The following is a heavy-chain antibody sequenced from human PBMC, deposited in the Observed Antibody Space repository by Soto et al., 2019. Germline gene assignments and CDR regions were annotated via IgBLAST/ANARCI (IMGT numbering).Heavy chain of an antibody. CDR2: IDTSGTT. J-gene: IGHJ6*02. V-gene: IGHV4-4*07. CDR3: ARGPRGYVYYHGMDV. Sequence: QVQESGPGLVKPSETLSLTCTVSGGSISSYYVSWIRQSAGKGLEWIGRIDTSGTTNYNPSLKSRVTMSVDASKSQFSLNLSSVTAADTAVYYCARGPRGYVYYHGMDVWGQGTTVTVSS. D-gene: IGHD3-16*01. CDR1: GGSISSYY.